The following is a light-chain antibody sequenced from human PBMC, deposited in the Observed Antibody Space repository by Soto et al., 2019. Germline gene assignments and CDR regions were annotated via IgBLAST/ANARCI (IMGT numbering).Light chain of an antibody. J-gene: IGKJ5*01. V-gene: IGKV3-15*01. Sequence: DIKMTQSRCAGSVCTCRWLPHPCKASQTILSNLAWYQQKPGQAPRLLIYGASTRATGIPARFSGSGSGTELSLHTSWLQSEDIAVYPRQQSNTRPIPLGQGTRLEIK. CDR2: GAS. CDR1: QTILSN. CDR3: QQSNTRPIP.